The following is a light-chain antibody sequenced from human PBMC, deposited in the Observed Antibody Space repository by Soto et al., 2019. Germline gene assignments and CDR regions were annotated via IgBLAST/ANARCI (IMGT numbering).Light chain of an antibody. CDR1: QGISSY. Sequence: DIQLTHSPSFLSASVGDRVTITCRASQGISSYLAWYQQKPGKAPKLLIYAASTLQSGVPSRFSGSGSGTEFTLAISSLQPEDFATYYCQQLNSYPQFGGGTKVEIK. CDR2: AAS. J-gene: IGKJ4*02. V-gene: IGKV1-9*01. CDR3: QQLNSYPQ.